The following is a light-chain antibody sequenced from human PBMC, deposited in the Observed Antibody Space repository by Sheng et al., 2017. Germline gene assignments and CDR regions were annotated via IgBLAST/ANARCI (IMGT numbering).Light chain of an antibody. CDR1: QGISNK. V-gene: IGKV1-39*01. J-gene: IGKJ4*02. CDR3: QQSSSPPLT. CDR2: GAS. Sequence: DIQMTQSPSSLSASLGDTVTITCQTNQGISNKLNWYQQRPGKAPRMLIYGASRLQSGVPSRFSGSGSETEFTLTISSLQPEDFATYYCQQSSSPPLTFGRRDKG.